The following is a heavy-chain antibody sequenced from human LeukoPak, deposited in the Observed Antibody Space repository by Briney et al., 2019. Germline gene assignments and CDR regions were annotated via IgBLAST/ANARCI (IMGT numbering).Heavy chain of an antibody. CDR1: GFTFSSYE. CDR3: TRDPRVLDY. D-gene: IGHD3-10*01. CDR2: ISSSGSTI. J-gene: IGHJ4*02. Sequence: PGGSLRLSCAASGFTFSSYEMNWVRQAPGKGLEWVSYISSSGSTIYYADSVKGRFTISRDNAKNSLYLQMNSLRTEDTAVYYCTRDPRVLDYWGQGTLVTVSS. V-gene: IGHV3-48*03.